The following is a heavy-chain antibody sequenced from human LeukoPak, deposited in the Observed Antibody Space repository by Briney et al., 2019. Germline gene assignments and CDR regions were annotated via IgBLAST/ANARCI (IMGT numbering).Heavy chain of an antibody. J-gene: IGHJ4*02. CDR3: ARDFGGYCSSGNCYLGYLDY. Sequence: GGSLRLSCAASGSTFSSSWMHWVRQVPGKGLVWVSHISPDGSYTDYADSVKGRFIISRDNAKNSPSLQMNSLRAEDTAVYYCARDFGGYCSSGNCYLGYLDYWGQGTLVTFSS. V-gene: IGHV3-74*01. D-gene: IGHD2-2*01. CDR1: GSTFSSSW. CDR2: ISPDGSYT.